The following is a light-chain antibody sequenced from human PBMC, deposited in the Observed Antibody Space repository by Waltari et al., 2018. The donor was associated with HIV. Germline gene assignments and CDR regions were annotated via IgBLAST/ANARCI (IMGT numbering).Light chain of an antibody. V-gene: IGLV1-47*01. CDR3: AAWDDSLSGFYV. J-gene: IGLJ1*01. Sequence: QSVLTQPPSASGTPGQRVTISCSGSSSNIGSSFVDWYQQLPGTAPKLLIVRNNQRPSGVPDRFSGSKSGTSASLAISGLRSEDEADYYCAAWDDSLSGFYVFGPGTKVTVL. CDR1: SSNIGSSF. CDR2: RNN.